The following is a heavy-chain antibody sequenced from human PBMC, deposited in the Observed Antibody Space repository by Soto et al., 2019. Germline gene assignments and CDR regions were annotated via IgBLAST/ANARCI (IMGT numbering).Heavy chain of an antibody. Sequence: EVQLVESGGGLVQPGGSLRLSCAASGFTFGNFWMHWVRQAPGKGLVWVSRINSDGSTSYADSVKGRLTISRDNAKNTVYLELNSLRADDTAVYYCARGLYREYGQESWGQGFLVTVSS. V-gene: IGHV3-74*01. CDR1: GFTFGNFW. D-gene: IGHD3-10*01. CDR3: ARGLYREYGQES. CDR2: INSDGST. J-gene: IGHJ5*02.